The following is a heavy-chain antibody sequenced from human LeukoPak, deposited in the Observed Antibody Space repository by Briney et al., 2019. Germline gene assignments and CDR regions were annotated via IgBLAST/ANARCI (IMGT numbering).Heavy chain of an antibody. CDR1: GGSISSSSYD. D-gene: IGHD3-10*01. V-gene: IGHV4-39*01. CDR2: IYYSGST. CDR3: ARQGRDYYGSGSYVYFDP. J-gene: IGHJ5*02. Sequence: SETLSLTCSVSGGSISSSSYDWGWIGQPPGKGLEWIGNIYYSGSTYYNPSLKSRVTISVDTSKNQFSLKLISVTAADTAVYFCARQGRDYYGSGSYVYFDPWGQGTLVTVSS.